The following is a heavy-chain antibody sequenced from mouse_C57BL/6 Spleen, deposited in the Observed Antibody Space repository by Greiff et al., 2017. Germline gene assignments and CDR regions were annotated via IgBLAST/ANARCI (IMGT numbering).Heavy chain of an antibody. CDR1: GYTFTSYW. CDR2: IYPGNSDT. D-gene: IGHD2-4*01. J-gene: IGHJ1*03. Sequence: VQLQQSGTVLARPGASVKMSCKTSGYTFTSYWMHWVKQRPGQGLEWIGAIYPGNSDTSYNQKFKGKAKLTAVTSASTAYMELSSLTNEDSAVYYCRGYDYENWYFDVWGTGTTVTVSS. V-gene: IGHV1-5*01. CDR3: RGYDYENWYFDV.